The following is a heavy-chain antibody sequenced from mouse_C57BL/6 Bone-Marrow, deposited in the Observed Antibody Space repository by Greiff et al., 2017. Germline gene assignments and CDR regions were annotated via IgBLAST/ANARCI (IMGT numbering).Heavy chain of an antibody. J-gene: IGHJ2*01. CDR2: ISSGGGYT. Sequence: EVMLVESGGDLVKPGGSLKLSCAASGFTFSSYVMSWVRQTPDKRLEWVATISSGGGYTYYPDTVKGRFTISRDNAKNTQYLQLSSLKSEDTAMYYGASEGYYGDYWGKGTTLTVSS. V-gene: IGHV5-6*02. CDR1: GFTFSSYV. CDR3: ASEGYYGDY. D-gene: IGHD2-3*01.